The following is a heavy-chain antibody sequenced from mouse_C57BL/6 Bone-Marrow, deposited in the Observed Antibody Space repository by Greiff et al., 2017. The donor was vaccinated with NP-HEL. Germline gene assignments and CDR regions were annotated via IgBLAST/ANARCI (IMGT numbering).Heavy chain of an antibody. J-gene: IGHJ2*01. D-gene: IGHD3-3*01. CDR3: ARSGLYYFDY. CDR1: GYTFTSYW. Sequence: QVHVKQPGAELVRPGSSVKLSCKASGYTFTSYWMHWVKQRPIQGLEWIGNIDPSDSETHYNQKFKDKATLTVDKSSSTAYMQLSSLTSEDSAVYYCARSGLYYFDYWGQGTTLTVSS. V-gene: IGHV1-52*01. CDR2: IDPSDSET.